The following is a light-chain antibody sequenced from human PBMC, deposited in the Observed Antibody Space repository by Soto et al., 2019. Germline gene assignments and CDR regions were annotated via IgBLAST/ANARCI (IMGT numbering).Light chain of an antibody. CDR3: QPYNNWPLT. J-gene: IGKJ4*01. CDR1: QGIADT. Sequence: EVVMTQSPAPLSVSPGEGVTLSCRASQGIADTLAWYQHKPGQTPRLLIYDTSTRATGVPARFSGSRSGPEVTLTITSLQSEDFAIYYCQPYNNWPLTFGGGTKVESK. CDR2: DTS. V-gene: IGKV3-15*01.